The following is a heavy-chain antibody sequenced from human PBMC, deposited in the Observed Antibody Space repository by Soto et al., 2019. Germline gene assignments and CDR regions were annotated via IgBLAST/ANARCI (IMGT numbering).Heavy chain of an antibody. CDR3: ARELSTVTPYYYGMDV. CDR2: IWYDGSNK. V-gene: IGHV3-33*01. CDR1: GFTFSSYG. D-gene: IGHD4-4*01. Sequence: AGGSLRLSCAASGFTFSSYGMHWVRQAPGKGLEWVAVIWYDGSNKYYADSVKGRFTISRDNSKNTLYLQMNSLRAEDTDVYYCARELSTVTPYYYGMDVWGQGTTVTVSS. J-gene: IGHJ6*02.